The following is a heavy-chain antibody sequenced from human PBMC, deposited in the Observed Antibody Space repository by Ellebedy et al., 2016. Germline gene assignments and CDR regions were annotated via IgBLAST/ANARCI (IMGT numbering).Heavy chain of an antibody. Sequence: SETLSLTXTVSGGSISSSSYYWGWIRQPPGKGLEWIGSIYYSGSTYYNLSLKSRVTISVDTSKNQFSLKLSSVTAADTAVYYCARGPLTHYYGIGGYYYFDYWGQGTLVTVSS. CDR2: IYYSGST. D-gene: IGHD3-22*01. CDR1: GGSISSSSYY. V-gene: IGHV4-39*07. J-gene: IGHJ4*02. CDR3: ARGPLTHYYGIGGYYYFDY.